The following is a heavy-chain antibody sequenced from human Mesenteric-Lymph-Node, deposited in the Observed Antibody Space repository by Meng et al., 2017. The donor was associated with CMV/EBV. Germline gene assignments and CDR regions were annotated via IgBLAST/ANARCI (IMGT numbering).Heavy chain of an antibody. CDR1: GHTFTNYY. J-gene: IGHJ6*02. V-gene: IGHV1-46*01. CDR2: IIPDGGNT. Sequence: ASVKVSCKTSGHTFTNYYIHWVRQAPGQGLEWMGIIIPDGGNTSYAQKFQGRVSMTRDTSTNTVYMELSSLRSEDTAVYYCARREGMDVWGQGTTVTVSS. CDR3: ARREGMDV.